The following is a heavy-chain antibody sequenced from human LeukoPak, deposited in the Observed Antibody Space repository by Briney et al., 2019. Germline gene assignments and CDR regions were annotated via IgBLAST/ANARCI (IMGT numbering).Heavy chain of an antibody. CDR1: GYSLTELS. Sequence: AASVKVSCKVSGYSLTELSMHWVRQAPGKGLEWMGGFDPDDGETPLFAQKFQGRVSMTEDTSISTAYMELSRLRSDDTAVYYCARDDGRDITMVRGALNWGQGTLVTVSS. V-gene: IGHV1-24*01. J-gene: IGHJ4*02. CDR2: FDPDDGET. D-gene: IGHD3-10*01. CDR3: ARDDGRDITMVRGALN.